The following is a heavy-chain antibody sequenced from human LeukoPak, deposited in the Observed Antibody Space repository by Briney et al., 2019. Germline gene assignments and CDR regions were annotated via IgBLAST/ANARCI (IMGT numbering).Heavy chain of an antibody. CDR3: ARLRDGRAFGAIDY. Sequence: GESLKISCKGSGYSFSSYWIGWVRQMPGKGLEWVGIIYPGDSDTRYSPSFQGQVTISADKSISAAYLQWSKLKASDTAMYYCARLRDGRAFGAIDYWGQGTLVTASS. D-gene: IGHD3-10*01. V-gene: IGHV5-51*01. J-gene: IGHJ4*02. CDR2: IYPGDSDT. CDR1: GYSFSSYW.